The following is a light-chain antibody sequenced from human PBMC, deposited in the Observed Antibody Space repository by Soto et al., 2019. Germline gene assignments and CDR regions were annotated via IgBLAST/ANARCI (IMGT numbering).Light chain of an antibody. CDR3: QQYQSYSLT. Sequence: DIQMTQSPSTLSASVGDRVTITCRASQSINYWLAWYQLKPGKAPKLLTYKASSLESGVPSRFSGSGSGTEYTLTISSLQHRYFATNFCQQYQSYSLTFGGGTKVEIK. CDR2: KAS. J-gene: IGKJ4*01. V-gene: IGKV1-5*03. CDR1: QSINYW.